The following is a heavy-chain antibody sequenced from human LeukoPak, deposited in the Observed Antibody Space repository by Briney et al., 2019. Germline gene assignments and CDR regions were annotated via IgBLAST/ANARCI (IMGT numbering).Heavy chain of an antibody. CDR3: AKDGYRYCSSTSCYLFDY. V-gene: IGHV3-74*01. CDR2: INSDGSST. D-gene: IGHD2-2*01. J-gene: IGHJ4*02. Sequence: GGSLRLSCAASGFTFSSYWMHWVRQAPGKGLVWVSRINSDGSSTSYADSVKGRFTISRDNSKNTLYLQMNSLRAEDTAVYYCAKDGYRYCSSTSCYLFDYWGQGTLVTVSS. CDR1: GFTFSSYW.